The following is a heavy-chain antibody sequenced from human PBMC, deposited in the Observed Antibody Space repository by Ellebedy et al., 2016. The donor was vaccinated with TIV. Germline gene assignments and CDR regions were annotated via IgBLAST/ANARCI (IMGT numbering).Heavy chain of an antibody. CDR3: AKDKFTVNMYFLGGEHLQH. D-gene: IGHD4-17*01. CDR1: GFSFSSYA. Sequence: GESLKISXAASGFSFSSYAMTWVRQAPGKGLEWVSALSGSGDSTYYADSVKGRFTISRGNSKNTLYLQMNSLRAEDTAVYYCAKDKFTVNMYFLGGEHLQHWGQGTLVIVSS. V-gene: IGHV3-23*01. J-gene: IGHJ1*01. CDR2: LSGSGDST.